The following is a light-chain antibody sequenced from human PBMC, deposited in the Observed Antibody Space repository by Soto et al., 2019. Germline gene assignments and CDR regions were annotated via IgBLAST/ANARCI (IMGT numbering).Light chain of an antibody. Sequence: EIVMTQSPATLSVSPGERATLSCRASQSISSKLAWYQQKPSQAPRLLIYGASTRATGIPVRFSGSGSGTEFALTIASLQYEDFAVYYCQEYNNWHSITFGGGTKVDSK. V-gene: IGKV3-15*01. J-gene: IGKJ4*01. CDR1: QSISSK. CDR2: GAS. CDR3: QEYNNWHSIT.